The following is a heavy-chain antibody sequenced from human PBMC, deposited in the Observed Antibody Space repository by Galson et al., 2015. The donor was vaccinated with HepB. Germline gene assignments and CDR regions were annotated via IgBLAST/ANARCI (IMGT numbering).Heavy chain of an antibody. V-gene: IGHV4-4*02. CDR3: ARGRRDAWELLAT. CDR1: GDSITSIDW. Sequence: SETLSLTCAVSGDSITSIDWWTWVRQPPGKGLEWIGEIQHSGNIYYSPSLESRVSISLDNSKNQFSLKLTSVNAADTAVYYCARGRRDAWELLATWGQGTMVTVSS. D-gene: IGHD4-23*01. J-gene: IGHJ3*01. CDR2: IQHSGNI.